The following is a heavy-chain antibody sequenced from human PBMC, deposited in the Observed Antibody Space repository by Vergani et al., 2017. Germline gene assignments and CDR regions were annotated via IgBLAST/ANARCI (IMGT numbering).Heavy chain of an antibody. V-gene: IGHV3-9*01. J-gene: IGHJ3*02. CDR1: GFTFDDYA. CDR3: AKAQYSSGWSAFDI. CDR2: ISWNSGSI. D-gene: IGHD6-19*01. Sequence: EVQLVESGGGLVQPGRSLRLSCAASGFTFDDYAMHWVRQAPGKGLEWVSGISWNSGSIGYADSVKGRFTISRDNAKNSLYLQMNSLRAEDTALYYCAKAQYSSGWSAFDIWGQGTMVTVSS.